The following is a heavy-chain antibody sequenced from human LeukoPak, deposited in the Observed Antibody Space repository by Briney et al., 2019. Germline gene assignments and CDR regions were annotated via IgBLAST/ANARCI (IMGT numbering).Heavy chain of an antibody. CDR3: AKGGGPYYGSGSYYHPYYFDY. D-gene: IGHD3-10*01. V-gene: IGHV3-23*01. CDR2: LTRTGGST. J-gene: IGHJ4*02. CDR1: ELTFSAYA. Sequence: VGSLRLSCATSELTFSAYAMSRGRQPPGKGLEWVSALTRTGGSTYYADSVKGRFTISRDNAKNSLYLQMNSLRAEDTALYYCAKGGGPYYGSGSYYHPYYFDYWGQGTLVTVSS.